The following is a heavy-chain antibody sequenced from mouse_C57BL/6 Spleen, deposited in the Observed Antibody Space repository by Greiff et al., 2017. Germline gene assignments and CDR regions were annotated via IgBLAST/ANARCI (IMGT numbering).Heavy chain of an antibody. CDR2: IDPENGDT. CDR3: TTYYYGSSHYAMDY. J-gene: IGHJ4*01. D-gene: IGHD1-1*01. CDR1: GFNIKDDY. Sequence: VQLQQSGAELVRPGASVKLSCTASGFNIKDDYMHWVKQRPEQGLEWIGWIDPENGDTVYASKFQGKATITADTSSNTAYLQLSSLTAEDTAVYYCTTYYYGSSHYAMDYWGQGTSVTVSS. V-gene: IGHV14-4*01.